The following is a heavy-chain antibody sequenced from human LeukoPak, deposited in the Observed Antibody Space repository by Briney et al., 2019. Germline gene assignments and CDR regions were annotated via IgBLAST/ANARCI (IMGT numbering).Heavy chain of an antibody. CDR2: IIPIFGTA. Sequence: SVKVSCKASGGTFSSYAISWVRQAPGQGLEWMGGIIPIFGTANYAQKFQGRVTITADKSTSTAYMELSSLRSEDTAVYYCARRTVAGTDDYYYYYMAVWGKGTTVTVSS. V-gene: IGHV1-69*06. CDR3: ARRTVAGTDDYYYYYMAV. D-gene: IGHD6-19*01. CDR1: GGTFSSYA. J-gene: IGHJ6*03.